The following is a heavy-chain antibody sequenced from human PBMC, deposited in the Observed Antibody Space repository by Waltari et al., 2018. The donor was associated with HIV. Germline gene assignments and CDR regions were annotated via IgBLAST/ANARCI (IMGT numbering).Heavy chain of an antibody. CDR1: GFRFSNYA. V-gene: IGHV3-23*04. J-gene: IGHJ4*02. D-gene: IGHD3-22*01. Sequence: VRLVESGGGREQRGGSMRPACSTGGFRFSNYAITWVRQAPGKRPEWVSSIGGNGKHVVYGDSVKGRFSISRDNSGEIMYLQMNNLKVEDTGVYFCGRFEWNDYDNRGVDNWGRGTQVTVFS. CDR3: GRFEWNDYDNRGVDN. CDR2: IGGNGKHV.